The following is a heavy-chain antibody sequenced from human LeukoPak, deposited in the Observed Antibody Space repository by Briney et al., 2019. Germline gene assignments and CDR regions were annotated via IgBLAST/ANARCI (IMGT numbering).Heavy chain of an antibody. CDR2: IYSGGST. Sequence: GGSLRLSCAASGFTVSSNYMSWVRQAPGKGLEWVSVIYSGGSTYYADSVKGRFTISRDNSKNTLYLQMNSLRAEDTAVYYCAKGGYSSGWRNYFDYWGQGTLVTVSS. V-gene: IGHV3-66*01. J-gene: IGHJ4*02. CDR3: AKGGYSSGWRNYFDY. D-gene: IGHD6-19*01. CDR1: GFTVSSNY.